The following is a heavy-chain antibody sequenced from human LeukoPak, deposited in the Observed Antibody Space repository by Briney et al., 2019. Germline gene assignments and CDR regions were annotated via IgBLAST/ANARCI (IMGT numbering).Heavy chain of an antibody. CDR2: IYQSGST. J-gene: IGHJ4*02. D-gene: IGHD2-15*01. Sequence: SETLSLTCTVSGYSISSGCHWGWIRQPPGKGLEWIGNIYQSGSTYYNPSLKSRITISIDTSKNQFSLKLSSVTAADTAVYYCARRRGGNYPSDYWGQGTLVTVSS. CDR3: ARRRGGNYPSDY. V-gene: IGHV4-38-2*02. CDR1: GYSISSGCH.